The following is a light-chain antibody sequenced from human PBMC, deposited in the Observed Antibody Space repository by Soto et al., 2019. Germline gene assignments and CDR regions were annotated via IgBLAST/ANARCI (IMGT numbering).Light chain of an antibody. CDR1: SSDVGGYNY. CDR3: SSYTSSSTRV. V-gene: IGLV2-14*01. J-gene: IGLJ3*02. Sequence: QSALTQPASVSGSPGQSITISCTGTSSDVGGYNYVSWYQQHPGKAPKLMIYEVSNRPSGVSNRFSGSKSGNTASLTISGLQAEDEDDYYCSSYTSSSTRVFGGGTMVTV. CDR2: EVS.